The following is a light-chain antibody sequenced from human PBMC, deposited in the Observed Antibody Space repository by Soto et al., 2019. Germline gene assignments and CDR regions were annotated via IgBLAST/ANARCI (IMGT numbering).Light chain of an antibody. J-gene: IGKJ4*01. V-gene: IGKV4-1*01. CDR1: QNVLYSPNNKSA. CDR2: WAS. Sequence: DIVMTQSPDSLAVSLGERATINCKSSQNVLYSPNNKSALVWYQQKPGQPPKLLISWASTRESGVPDRFSGSGSGTDFSLTISSLQAEDVAVYYCQQFYTTPTFGGGTKGEIK. CDR3: QQFYTTPT.